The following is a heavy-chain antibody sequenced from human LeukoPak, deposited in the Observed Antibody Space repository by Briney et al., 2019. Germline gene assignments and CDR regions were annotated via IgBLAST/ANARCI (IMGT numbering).Heavy chain of an antibody. D-gene: IGHD3-22*01. CDR2: IYYSGST. CDR1: GGSISSYY. Sequence: SSGTLSLTCTVAGGSISSYYWSWIRQPPGKGLEWIGYIYYSGSTNYNPSLKSRVTISVDTSKNQFSLKLSSVTAADTAVYYCAREDYYDSSGQNCFDPWGQGTLVTVSS. J-gene: IGHJ5*02. V-gene: IGHV4-59*01. CDR3: AREDYYDSSGQNCFDP.